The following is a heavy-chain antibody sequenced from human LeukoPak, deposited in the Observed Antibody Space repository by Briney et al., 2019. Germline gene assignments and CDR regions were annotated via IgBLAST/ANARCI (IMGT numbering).Heavy chain of an antibody. CDR1: GFTVSSNY. V-gene: IGHV3-66*02. CDR3: ARVNVGYCSSTSCQDV. J-gene: IGHJ6*04. D-gene: IGHD2-2*01. Sequence: GGSLRLSCAASGFTVSSNYMSWVRQAPGKGLEWVSVIYSGGSTYYADSVKGRFTISRDNSKNTLYLQMNSLRAEDMAVYYCARVNVGYCSSTSCQDVWGKGTTVTVSS. CDR2: IYSGGST.